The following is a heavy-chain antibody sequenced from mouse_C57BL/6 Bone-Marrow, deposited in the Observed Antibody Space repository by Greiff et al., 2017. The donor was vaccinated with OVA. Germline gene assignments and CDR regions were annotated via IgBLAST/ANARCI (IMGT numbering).Heavy chain of an antibody. CDR3: AIHEGPYYDGSISYCYFCV. J-gene: IGHJ1*03. V-gene: IGHV5-9*01. CDR1: GFTFSSYT. CDR2: ISGGGGNT. D-gene: IGHD1-1*01. Sequence: EVMLVESGGGLVKPGGSLKLSCAASGFTFSSYTMSWVRQTPEKRLEWVATISGGGGNTYYPDSVKGRFTISRDNARNTLYMQMSSLRYEDTALYYCAIHEGPYYDGSISYCYFCVWGTGATVTVSS.